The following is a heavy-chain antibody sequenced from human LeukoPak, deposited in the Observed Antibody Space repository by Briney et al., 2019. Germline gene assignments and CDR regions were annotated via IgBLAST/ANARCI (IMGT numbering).Heavy chain of an antibody. CDR3: VRKDYYYASGF. CDR2: ISGSGSTI. J-gene: IGHJ4*02. D-gene: IGHD3-10*01. CDR1: GFTFSDYY. V-gene: IGHV3-11*04. Sequence: PGGSLRLSCAASGFTFSDYYMSWIRQAPGKGLEWVSYISGSGSTIYYSDSVKGRFTSSRDNAKNSLYLQMNSLRAEDTAVYFCVRKDYYYASGFWGQGTLVTVSS.